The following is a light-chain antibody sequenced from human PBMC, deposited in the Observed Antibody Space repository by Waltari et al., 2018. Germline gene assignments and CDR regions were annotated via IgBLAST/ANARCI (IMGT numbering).Light chain of an antibody. CDR2: KGS. V-gene: IGLV8-61*01. CDR3: SLYMGSGIWV. CDR1: SASLSRTSY. Sequence: QTVVTQEPSVSVSPGGTVTLTCAFSSASLSRTSYATWYQQTPGQAPRTLVYKGSSRSYGVSDRFSGSVLGNKAALTITGAQADDESDYYCSLYMGSGIWVFGGGTKLTVL. J-gene: IGLJ3*02.